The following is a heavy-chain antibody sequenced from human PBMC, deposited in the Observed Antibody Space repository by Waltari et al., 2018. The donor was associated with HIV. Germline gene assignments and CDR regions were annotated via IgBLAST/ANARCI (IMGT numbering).Heavy chain of an antibody. CDR2: ISLSGTT. Sequence: QVQLQEWGPGLVKPPETLSLTSSVSDYSITIVYTLAWVRHTPGRGLEWIGSISLSGTTVYSPSLKSRITLLTNTSKNQFCLKLTSATAADTAVYYCASTYADLLEGWYFDVWGQGRLVTVSS. CDR3: ASTYADLLEGWYFDV. J-gene: IGHJ4*02. V-gene: IGHV4-38-2*02. D-gene: IGHD2-2*01. CDR1: DYSITIVYT.